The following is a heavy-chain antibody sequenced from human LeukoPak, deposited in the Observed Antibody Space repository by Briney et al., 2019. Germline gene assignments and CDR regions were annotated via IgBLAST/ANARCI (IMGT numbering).Heavy chain of an antibody. D-gene: IGHD4-17*01. V-gene: IGHV4-39*01. CDR3: ARQMTTVTPYYYGMDV. J-gene: IGHJ6*02. CDR2: IYYSGST. Sequence: SETLSLTCTVSGGSLSSSSYYWGWIRQPPGKGLEWIGSIYYSGSTYYNPSLKSRVTISVDTSKNQFSLKLSSVTAADTAVYYCARQMTTVTPYYYGMDVWGQGTTVTVSS. CDR1: GGSLSSSSYY.